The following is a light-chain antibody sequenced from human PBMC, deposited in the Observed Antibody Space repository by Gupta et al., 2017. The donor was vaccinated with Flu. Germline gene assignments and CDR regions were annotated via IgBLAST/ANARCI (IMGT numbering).Light chain of an antibody. CDR1: QSISNY. V-gene: IGKV1-39*01. J-gene: IGKJ5*01. CDR2: AAS. Sequence: DIHMTQSPSSLSASVGDRVSITCRASQSISNYLNWFQQKPGKAPKLLIYAASTLQSGVPSRFSGSGSGTDFTLTINSRQPDDFATYYCQQSFTTSITFGRGTRLEI. CDR3: QQSFTTSIT.